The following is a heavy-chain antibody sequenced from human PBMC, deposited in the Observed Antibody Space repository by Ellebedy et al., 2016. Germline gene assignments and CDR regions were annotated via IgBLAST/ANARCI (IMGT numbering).Heavy chain of an antibody. D-gene: IGHD1-26*01. J-gene: IGHJ4*02. CDR1: GFTFSSYW. Sequence: GGSLRLSXVGSGFTFSSYWMSWVRQAPGEGLEWVANINQEGSGKYYADSVKGRFTISRDNAKNSLYLQMNSLRAEDTAVYYCAREEGAFWSFDYWGQGTLVTVSS. CDR3: AREEGAFWSFDY. V-gene: IGHV3-7*01. CDR2: INQEGSGK.